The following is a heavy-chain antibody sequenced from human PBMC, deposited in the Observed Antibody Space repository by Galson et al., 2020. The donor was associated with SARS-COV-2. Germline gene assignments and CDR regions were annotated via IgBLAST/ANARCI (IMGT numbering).Heavy chain of an antibody. D-gene: IGHD2-15*01. J-gene: IGHJ6*03. CDR2: IIPKSGDT. Sequence: ASVKVSCQASGYTFTDYYIHWVRQAPGRGLEWLGWIIPKSGDTKYAQKFQGWVTMTRDTSISTAYLELSRLRSNDTAVYYCATAAFSGGWHGSEPEYNMDVWGMGTTVTVSS. V-gene: IGHV1-2*04. CDR3: ATAAFSGGWHGSEPEYNMDV. CDR1: GYTFTDYY.